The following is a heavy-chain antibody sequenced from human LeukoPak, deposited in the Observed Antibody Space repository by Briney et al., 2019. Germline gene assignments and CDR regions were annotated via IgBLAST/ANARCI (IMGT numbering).Heavy chain of an antibody. J-gene: IGHJ4*02. CDR3: AKGFDFWRGLYYFDH. D-gene: IGHD3-3*01. V-gene: IGHV3-23*01. Sequence: PGGSLRLSXAAPGITFTDHGLSWVRQAPGKGLEWVSSISVSGGVTLYADSVKGRFVISRDNSRSRVYLEMNRLRAEDTAVYYCAKGFDFWRGLYYFDHWGQGTLVTVSS. CDR1: GITFTDHG. CDR2: ISVSGGVT.